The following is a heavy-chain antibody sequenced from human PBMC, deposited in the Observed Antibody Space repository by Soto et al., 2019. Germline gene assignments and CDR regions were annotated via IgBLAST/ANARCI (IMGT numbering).Heavy chain of an antibody. CDR3: ARDYGDSSGYTPTYYFDY. D-gene: IGHD3-22*01. J-gene: IGHJ4*02. CDR2: ISYDGSNK. Sequence: GGSLRLSCAASGFTFSSYAMHWVRQAPGKGLEWVAVISYDGSNKYYADSVKGRFTISRDNSKNTLYLQMNSLRAEDTAVYYCARDYGDSSGYTPTYYFDYWGQGTLVTVSS. CDR1: GFTFSSYA. V-gene: IGHV3-30-3*01.